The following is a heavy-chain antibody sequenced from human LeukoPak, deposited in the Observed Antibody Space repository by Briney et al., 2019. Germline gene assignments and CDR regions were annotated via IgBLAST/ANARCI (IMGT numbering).Heavy chain of an antibody. J-gene: IGHJ4*02. V-gene: IGHV4-34*01. CDR2: INHSGST. Sequence: SETLSLTCAVYGGSFSGYYWSWIRQPPGKGLEWIGEINHSGSTNYNPSLKSRVTISVDTSKNQFSLKLSSVTAADTAVYYCARVGRYYDILTGCYKPPRYYFDYWGQGTLVTVSS. CDR1: GGSFSGYY. D-gene: IGHD3-9*01. CDR3: ARVGRYYDILTGCYKPPRYYFDY.